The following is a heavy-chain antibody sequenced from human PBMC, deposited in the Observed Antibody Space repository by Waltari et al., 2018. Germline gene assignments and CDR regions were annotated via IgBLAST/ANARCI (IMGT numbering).Heavy chain of an antibody. J-gene: IGHJ4*02. CDR2: IHHSGSI. V-gene: IGHV4-34*01. CDR3: VRGKMYSRPYFDY. CDR1: GESFIGYY. D-gene: IGHD6-13*01. Sequence: QMQLQQWGAGLLKPSETLFLTCAVSGESFIGYYWNWIRQPPGRGVEWVGEIHHSGSINYNPSLESRITISQDMSKNQFSLKLTSVTAADSAVYYCVRGKMYSRPYFDYWGQGTLVTVSS.